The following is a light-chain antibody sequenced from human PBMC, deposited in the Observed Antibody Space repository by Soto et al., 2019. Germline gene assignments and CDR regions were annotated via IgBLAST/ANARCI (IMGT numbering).Light chain of an antibody. Sequence: ERVRTQSPATLSVSPGERATLSCRASQSVSSNLAWYQQKPGQAPRLLMYGASIRAAGVPDRFSGSGSGTEFTLTISRLEPEDFTVYYCHHYETFGQGTKVDIK. CDR2: GAS. J-gene: IGKJ1*01. CDR3: HHYET. V-gene: IGKV3D-15*01. CDR1: QSVSSN.